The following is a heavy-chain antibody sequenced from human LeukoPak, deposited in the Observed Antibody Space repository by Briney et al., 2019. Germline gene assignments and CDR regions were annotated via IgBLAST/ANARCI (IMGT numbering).Heavy chain of an antibody. CDR3: ARTPATYCSSTSCSFDY. J-gene: IGHJ4*02. CDR2: INPSGGST. CDR1: GYTFTSYY. Sequence: GASVKVSCKASGYTFTSYYMHWVRQAPGQGLEWMGIINPSGGSTSYAQKFQGRVTMTRDTSRSTAYMELSSLRSEDTAVYYCARTPATYCSSTSCSFDYWGQGTLVTVSS. D-gene: IGHD2-2*01. V-gene: IGHV1-46*01.